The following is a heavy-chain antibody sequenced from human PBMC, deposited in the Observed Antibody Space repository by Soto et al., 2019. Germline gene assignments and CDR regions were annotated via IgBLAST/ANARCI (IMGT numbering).Heavy chain of an antibody. CDR2: IYYSGST. CDR3: ARANWVYSLCYYSFGGVGVAFDI. J-gene: IGHJ3*02. Sequence: SETLSLTCTVSGGSISSGDYYWSWIRQPPGKGLEWIGYIYYSGSTYYNPSLKSRVTISVDTSKNQFSLKLSSVTAADTAVYKCARANWVYSLCYYSFGGVGVAFDIWAQG. V-gene: IGHV4-30-4*01. D-gene: IGHD3-22*01. CDR1: GGSISSGDYY.